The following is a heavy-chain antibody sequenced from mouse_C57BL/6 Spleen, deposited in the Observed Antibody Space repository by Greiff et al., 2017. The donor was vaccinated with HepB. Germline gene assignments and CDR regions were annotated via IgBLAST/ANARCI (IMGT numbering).Heavy chain of an antibody. CDR3: ARGGYGSSYYFDV. Sequence: QVTLKESGPELVKPGASVKISCKASGYAFSSSWMNWVKQRPGKGLEWIGRIYPGDGDTNYNGKFKGKATLTADKSSSTAYMQLSSLTSEDSAVYFCARGGYGSSYYFDVWGTGTTVTVSS. D-gene: IGHD1-1*01. CDR2: IYPGDGDT. V-gene: IGHV1-82*01. J-gene: IGHJ1*03. CDR1: GYAFSSSW.